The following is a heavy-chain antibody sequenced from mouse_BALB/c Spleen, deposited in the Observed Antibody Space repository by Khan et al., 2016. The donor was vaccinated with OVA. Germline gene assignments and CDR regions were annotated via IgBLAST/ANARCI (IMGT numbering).Heavy chain of an antibody. CDR1: GFTFNSYV. CDR2: ISSDGSYT. CDR3: TRHRFTTAAACFAY. D-gene: IGHD1-2*01. Sequence: EVELVESGGDLVKPGGSLKLSCAASGFTFNSYVMSWVRQTPDKRLEWVAAISSDGSYTYYPDSVKGRFTLSRDNAKNTLYLQMSSLKSEDAAMYYCTRHRFTTAAACFAYWGQVTLVTVSA. V-gene: IGHV5-6*01. J-gene: IGHJ3*01.